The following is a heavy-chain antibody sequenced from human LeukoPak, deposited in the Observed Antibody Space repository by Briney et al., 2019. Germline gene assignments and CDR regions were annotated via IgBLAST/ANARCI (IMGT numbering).Heavy chain of an antibody. CDR2: INHSGST. Sequence: SETLSLTCAVYGGSFSGHYWSWIRQPPGKGLEWIGEINHSGSTNYNPSLKSRVTISVDTSKNQFSLKLSSVTAADTAVYYCARAPYYDFWSSFPTKLRANWFDPWGQGTLVTVSS. D-gene: IGHD3-3*01. V-gene: IGHV4-34*01. CDR3: ARAPYYDFWSSFPTKLRANWFDP. J-gene: IGHJ5*02. CDR1: GGSFSGHY.